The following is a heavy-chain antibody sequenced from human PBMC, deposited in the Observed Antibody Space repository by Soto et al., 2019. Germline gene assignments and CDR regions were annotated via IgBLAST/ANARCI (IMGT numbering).Heavy chain of an antibody. J-gene: IGHJ4*02. Sequence: SETVSLTCTVSGGSTSSDNYWSWIRQPPGKGLEWIGHIYYSGNTDYNPSLKSRLAISIDTSKNQFSLKLSSVTAADTAVYFCAREGGESSDGLYYFDPWGQGSLVTVSS. CDR3: AREGGESSDGLYYFDP. V-gene: IGHV4-30-4*01. D-gene: IGHD3-16*01. CDR1: GGSTSSDNY. CDR2: IYYSGNT.